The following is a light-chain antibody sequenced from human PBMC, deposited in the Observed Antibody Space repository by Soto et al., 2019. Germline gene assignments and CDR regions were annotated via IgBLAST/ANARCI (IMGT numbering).Light chain of an antibody. V-gene: IGLV1-44*01. Sequence: QSVLTQPPSASGTPGQRVSISCSGGSSNIGTNTVNWYQHLPGTAPKLLIFSNDERPSGVPDRFSGSKSGTSAALAISGLQSDDDADYYCATWDDSLNGVVFGGGTQLTVL. CDR2: SND. CDR1: SSNIGTNT. CDR3: ATWDDSLNGVV. J-gene: IGLJ2*01.